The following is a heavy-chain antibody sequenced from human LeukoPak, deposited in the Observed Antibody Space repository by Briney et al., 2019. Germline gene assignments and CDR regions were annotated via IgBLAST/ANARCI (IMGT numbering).Heavy chain of an antibody. Sequence: GGSLRLSCAASGFTFRSYAMTWVRQAPGMGLEWVSIVSGSGGSTYYADFVKGRFTISRDQSENKVYLQMNSLRAEDTAVYYCAKMGSGWYGDFWGQGTLVTVSS. D-gene: IGHD6-19*01. CDR2: VSGSGGST. CDR3: AKMGSGWYGDF. J-gene: IGHJ4*02. V-gene: IGHV3-23*01. CDR1: GFTFRSYA.